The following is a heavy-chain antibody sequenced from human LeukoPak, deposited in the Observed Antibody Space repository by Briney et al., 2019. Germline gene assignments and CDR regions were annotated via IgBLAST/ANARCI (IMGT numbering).Heavy chain of an antibody. Sequence: SGGSLRLSCAASGFTFSSYAMHWVRQAPGKGLEWVSLISWDGGSTYYADSVKGRFTISRDNSKNSLYLQMNSLRTEDTALYYCAKDIGSSWTFDYWGQGTLVTVSS. CDR1: GFTFSSYA. J-gene: IGHJ4*02. V-gene: IGHV3-43*01. D-gene: IGHD6-13*01. CDR2: ISWDGGST. CDR3: AKDIGSSWTFDY.